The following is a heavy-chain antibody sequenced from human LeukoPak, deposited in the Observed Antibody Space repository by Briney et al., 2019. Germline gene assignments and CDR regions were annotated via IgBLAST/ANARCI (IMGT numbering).Heavy chain of an antibody. Sequence: PSETLSLTCAVSGYSISSGYYWSWIRQPPGKGLEWIGEINHSGSTNYNPSLKSRVTISVDTSKNQFSLKLSSVTAADTAVYYCARAILYLNRQLERPFDYWGQGTLVTVSS. CDR1: GYSISSGYY. CDR3: ARAILYLNRQLERPFDY. CDR2: INHSGST. J-gene: IGHJ4*02. D-gene: IGHD1-1*01. V-gene: IGHV4-34*01.